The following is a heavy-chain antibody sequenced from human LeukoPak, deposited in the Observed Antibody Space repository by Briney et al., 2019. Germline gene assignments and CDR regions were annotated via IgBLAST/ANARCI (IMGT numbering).Heavy chain of an antibody. CDR2: IKQDGSEK. Sequence: ETLSLTCTVSGYPISSGYQWGWIRQSPGKGLEWVANIKQDGSEKYYVDSVKGRFTISRDNAKNSLYLQMNSLRAEDTAVYYCARGDYDSSGYSYLACMDVWGQGTTVTVSS. J-gene: IGHJ6*02. CDR1: GYPISSGY. CDR3: ARGDYDSSGYSYLACMDV. V-gene: IGHV3-7*01. D-gene: IGHD3-22*01.